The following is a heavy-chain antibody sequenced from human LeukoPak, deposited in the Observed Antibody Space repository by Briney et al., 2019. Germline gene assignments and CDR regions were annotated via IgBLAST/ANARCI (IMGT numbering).Heavy chain of an antibody. CDR3: ATDRGDY. D-gene: IGHD3-10*01. J-gene: IGHJ4*02. CDR2: ISYDGSNK. V-gene: IGHV3-30*03. CDR1: GFIFNNYG. Sequence: GGSLRLSCAASGFIFNNYGMYWVRQAPGKGLEWVAVISYDGSNKYYADSVKGRFTISRDNSKNTLYLQMNSLRAEDTAVYYCATDRGDYWGQGTLVTVSS.